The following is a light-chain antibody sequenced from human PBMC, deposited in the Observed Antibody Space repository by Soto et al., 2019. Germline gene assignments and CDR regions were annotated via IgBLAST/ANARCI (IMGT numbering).Light chain of an antibody. J-gene: IGKJ1*01. Sequence: DIQMTQSPSTLSSSLGDRVTITCRASQRLSRWLAWYQQKPGKAPKLLIYKASSLESGVPSRFSGSGSGTEFTLTISSLQPDDFATYYCQQYNSYSWTFGQGTKVEIK. V-gene: IGKV1-5*03. CDR2: KAS. CDR3: QQYNSYSWT. CDR1: QRLSRW.